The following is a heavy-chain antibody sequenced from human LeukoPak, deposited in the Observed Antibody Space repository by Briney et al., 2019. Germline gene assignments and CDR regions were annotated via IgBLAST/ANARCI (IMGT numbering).Heavy chain of an antibody. Sequence: GGSLRLSCAASGFTFSSYSMNWVRQAPGKGLEWVSSISSSSSYIYYADSVKGRFTISRDNAKNSLYLQMNSLRAEDTAVYYCARDRQSSSWYFDYWGQGTLVTVSS. CDR2: ISSSSSYI. J-gene: IGHJ4*02. V-gene: IGHV3-21*01. CDR1: GFTFSSYS. D-gene: IGHD6-13*01. CDR3: ARDRQSSSWYFDY.